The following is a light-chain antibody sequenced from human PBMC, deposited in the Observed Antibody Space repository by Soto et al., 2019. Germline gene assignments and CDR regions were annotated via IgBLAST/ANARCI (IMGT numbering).Light chain of an antibody. J-gene: IGLJ2*01. CDR2: ANS. Sequence: QSVLTQPPSVSGAPGQRVTISCTWSSSNIGAGIDVHWYQKFPGTAPKLLIYANSNRPSGVPDRFSGSKSGTSASLAITGLQAEDEADYYCQSYDNSLSGPVFSGGTKLTVL. CDR1: SSNIGAGID. CDR3: QSYDNSLSGPV. V-gene: IGLV1-40*01.